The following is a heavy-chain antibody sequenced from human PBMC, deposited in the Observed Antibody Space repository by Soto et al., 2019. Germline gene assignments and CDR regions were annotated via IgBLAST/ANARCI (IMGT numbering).Heavy chain of an antibody. D-gene: IGHD6-19*01. CDR2: IYHSGST. Sequence: SETLSLTCAVSGGSISSSNWWSWVRQPPGKGLEWIGEIYHSGSTNYNPSLKSRVTISVDKSKNQFSLKLSSVTAADTAVYYCARAKWDSSGWARTSYYYYGMDVWGQGSTVT. CDR3: ARAKWDSSGWARTSYYYYGMDV. J-gene: IGHJ6*02. CDR1: GGSISSSNW. V-gene: IGHV4-4*02.